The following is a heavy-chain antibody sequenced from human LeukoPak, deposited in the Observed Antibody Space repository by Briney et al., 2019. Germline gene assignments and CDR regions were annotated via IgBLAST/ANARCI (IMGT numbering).Heavy chain of an antibody. D-gene: IGHD3-22*01. CDR1: GGSISSYY. J-gene: IGHJ4*02. V-gene: IGHV4-59*01. Sequence: SETLSLTCTVSGGSISSYYWSWIRQPPGKGLEWIGYIYCRASTKYNPSLKSRVTLSVDTSKNQFSLKLSSVTAADTAMYYCARSLDYYDSSAYLFDYWGQGTLVTVSS. CDR2: IYCRAST. CDR3: ARSLDYYDSSAYLFDY.